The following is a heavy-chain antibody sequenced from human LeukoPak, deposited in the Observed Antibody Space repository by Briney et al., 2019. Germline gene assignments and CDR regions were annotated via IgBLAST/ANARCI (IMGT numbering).Heavy chain of an antibody. V-gene: IGHV4-34*01. CDR3: ARAYGDSPSDYYYYYMDV. Sequence: PSETLSLTCAVYGGSFSGYYWSWIRQPPGKGLEWIGEINHSGSTNYNPSLKSRVTISVDTSKNQFSLKLSSVTAADTAVYYCARAYGDSPSDYYYYYMDVWGKGTTVTVSS. J-gene: IGHJ6*03. CDR1: GGSFSGYY. CDR2: INHSGST. D-gene: IGHD4-17*01.